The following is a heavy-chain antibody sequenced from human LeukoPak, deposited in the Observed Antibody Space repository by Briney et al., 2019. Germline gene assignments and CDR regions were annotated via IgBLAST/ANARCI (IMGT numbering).Heavy chain of an antibody. CDR1: GFTFSNYA. CDR3: ARDRGYGLSY. Sequence: PGGSLRLSCAASGFTFSNYAMSWVRQAPGKGLEWVSGISGSGATTYYADSVKGRFTISRDNAKNSLYLQMNSLRAEDTAVYYCARDRGYGLSYWGQGTLVTVSS. D-gene: IGHD5-18*01. J-gene: IGHJ4*02. V-gene: IGHV3-23*01. CDR2: ISGSGATT.